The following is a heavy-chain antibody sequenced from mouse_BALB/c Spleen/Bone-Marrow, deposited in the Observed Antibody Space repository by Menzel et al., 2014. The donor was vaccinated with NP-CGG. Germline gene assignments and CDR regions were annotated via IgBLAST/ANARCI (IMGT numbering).Heavy chain of an antibody. Sequence: GPLPQSGPEPVKPGASVQMSCKASGFPFTEYHMKRGKQSPGKSLGWVGEINPNNGDTFYNQKYKGKATLTVDKSSSTAYMQLNSLTSEDSAVYYCARRQEDDYAWLAYWGQGTLVTVSA. CDR2: INPNNGDT. V-gene: IGHV1-42*01. D-gene: IGHD2-13*01. CDR3: ARRQEDDYAWLAY. J-gene: IGHJ3*01. CDR1: GFPFTEYH.